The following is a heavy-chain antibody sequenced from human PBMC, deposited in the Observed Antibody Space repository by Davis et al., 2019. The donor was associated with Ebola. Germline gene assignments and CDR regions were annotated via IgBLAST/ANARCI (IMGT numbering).Heavy chain of an antibody. J-gene: IGHJ4*02. CDR1: GGSISSYH. Sequence: SETLSLTCGVSGGSISSYHWSWIRQPPGKGLEWIGHVYYSENSNYNPSLKSRVTISVDTSKKEVSLKMNSVTAADTAVYYCARVEEHYDLLTGYFIVGAAHQWGQGILVTVSS. CDR3: ARVEEHYDLLTGYFIVGAAHQ. D-gene: IGHD3-9*01. V-gene: IGHV4-59*01. CDR2: VYYSENS.